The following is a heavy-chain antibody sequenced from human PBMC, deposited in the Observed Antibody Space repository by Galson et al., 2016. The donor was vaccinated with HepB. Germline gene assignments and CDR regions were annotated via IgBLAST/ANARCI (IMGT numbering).Heavy chain of an antibody. CDR2: IKQDGSEA. D-gene: IGHD5-24*01. CDR1: GFTLSSYW. J-gene: IGHJ6*03. V-gene: IGHV3-7*01. CDR3: ARDPRRVECDYYYYMDV. Sequence: SLRLSCAASGFTLSSYWMRWVRQVPGKGLGWVANIKQDGSEAYYVASVKGRFTISRDNAKNSLYLQMNSLRAEDTAVYYCARDPRRVECDYYYYMDVLGKRTTVTVAS.